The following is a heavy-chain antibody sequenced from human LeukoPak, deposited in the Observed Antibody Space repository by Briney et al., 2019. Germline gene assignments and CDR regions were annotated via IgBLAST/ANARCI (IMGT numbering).Heavy chain of an antibody. D-gene: IGHD4-23*01. V-gene: IGHV4-39*01. Sequence: PSETLSLTCTVSGGSLSSSSYYWGWIRQPPGKGLEWLGSIYYSGSTYYNPSLKSRVTISVDTSKNQFSLKLSSVTAADTAVYYCARHENSQDAFDIWGQGTMVTVSS. J-gene: IGHJ3*02. CDR1: GGSLSSSSYY. CDR2: IYYSGST. CDR3: ARHENSQDAFDI.